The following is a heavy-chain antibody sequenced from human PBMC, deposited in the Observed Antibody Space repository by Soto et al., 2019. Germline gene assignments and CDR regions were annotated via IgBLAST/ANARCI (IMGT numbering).Heavy chain of an antibody. Sequence: QVQLQQWGAGLLKPSETLSLTCAVYGGSFSGYYWSWIRQPPGKGLEWIGEINHSGSTNYNPSLKSRVTISVDTSKNQCSLKLSSVTAADTAVYYCARGSRNYDFWSGYDNWFDPWGQGTLVTVSS. D-gene: IGHD3-3*01. V-gene: IGHV4-34*01. J-gene: IGHJ5*02. CDR2: INHSGST. CDR1: GGSFSGYY. CDR3: ARGSRNYDFWSGYDNWFDP.